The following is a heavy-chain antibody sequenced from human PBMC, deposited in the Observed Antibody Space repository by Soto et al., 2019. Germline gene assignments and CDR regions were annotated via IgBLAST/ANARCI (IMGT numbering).Heavy chain of an antibody. D-gene: IGHD3-9*01. CDR3: ARDGRILRYFDWLLSVDAFDI. CDR2: ISSSSSTI. V-gene: IGHV3-48*01. Sequence: GGSLRLSCVASGFTFSSYSMNWVRQAPGKGLEWVSYISSSSSTIYYADSVKGRFTISRDNAKNSLYLQMNSLRAEDTAVYYCARDGRILRYFDWLLSVDAFDIWGQGTMVTVSS. J-gene: IGHJ3*02. CDR1: GFTFSSYS.